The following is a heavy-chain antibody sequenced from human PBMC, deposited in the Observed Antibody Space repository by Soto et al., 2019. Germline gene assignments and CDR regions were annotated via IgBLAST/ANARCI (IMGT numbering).Heavy chain of an antibody. Sequence: QVQLQESGPGLVKPSQTLSLTCTVSGGSMSSGGNYWSWVRQQPGRGLEWIAYIYHTGETYYNPSLKSRVTKEVEMAKTQNSTKLSSMTAAGAAVYYGARTHLPDCTLDCWGQGTLVTVSS. D-gene: IGHD2-21*02. CDR2: IYHTGET. CDR3: ARTHLPDCTLDC. V-gene: IGHV4-31*03. J-gene: IGHJ4*02. CDR1: GGSMSSGGNY.